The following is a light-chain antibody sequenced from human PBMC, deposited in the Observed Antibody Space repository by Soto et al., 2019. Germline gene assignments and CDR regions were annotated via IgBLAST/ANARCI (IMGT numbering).Light chain of an antibody. CDR3: QTWGTGTVV. CDR1: SGHSSNA. CDR2: LNSDGSH. J-gene: IGLJ2*01. Sequence: QSVLTQSPSASASLGASVRFTCTLSSGHSSNAVAWHQQQPEKGPRFLMKLNSDGSHTKGDGIPDRFSGSSSGAERYLTISNLQSEDEAEYYCQTWGTGTVVFGGGTSSPS. V-gene: IGLV4-69*01.